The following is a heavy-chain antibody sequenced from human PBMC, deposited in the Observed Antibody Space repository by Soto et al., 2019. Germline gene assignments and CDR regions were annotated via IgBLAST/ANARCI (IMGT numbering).Heavy chain of an antibody. J-gene: IGHJ3*02. V-gene: IGHV3-23*04. CDR2: ILVGGST. CDR3: AKVIATGGGAFDS. Sequence: EVQMVESGGGLVQPGGSLRLSCAASGFTCSSYDMSWVRQAPGKGLEWVSTILVGGSTHYPDSVKGRFTISRDNSKNTVFLQMNSLTDGDTAVYYCAKVIATGGGAFDSCGQGARVTVSS. CDR1: GFTCSSYD. D-gene: IGHD2-8*02.